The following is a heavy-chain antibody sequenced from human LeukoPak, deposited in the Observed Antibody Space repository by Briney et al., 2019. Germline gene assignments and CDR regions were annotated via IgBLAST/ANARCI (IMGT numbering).Heavy chain of an antibody. D-gene: IGHD3-9*01. CDR1: GYIFTSYY. Sequence: ASVKVSCKASGYIFTSYYMHWVRQAPGQGLEWMGIINPSGGNTTYAQKFQGRVTMTRDTSTSTVYMELSSLRSEDTAVYYCARGILTGPNWFDPWGQGTLVTVSS. CDR3: ARGILTGPNWFDP. V-gene: IGHV1-46*01. CDR2: INPSGGNT. J-gene: IGHJ5*02.